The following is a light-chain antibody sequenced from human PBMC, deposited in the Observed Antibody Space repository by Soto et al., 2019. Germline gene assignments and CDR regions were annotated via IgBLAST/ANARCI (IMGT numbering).Light chain of an antibody. V-gene: IGKV3-20*01. CDR3: QQYGRTPYT. J-gene: IGKJ2*01. CDR2: GAS. CDR1: QSVDSNY. Sequence: ETVVTQSPGTLSLSPGERATLSCRASQSVDSNYLAWYQQKPGQAPRLLIYGASTRATGIPDRFSGSGSGTDFTLTISKRQPEDFAVYHCQQYGRTPYTFGQGTKLEIK.